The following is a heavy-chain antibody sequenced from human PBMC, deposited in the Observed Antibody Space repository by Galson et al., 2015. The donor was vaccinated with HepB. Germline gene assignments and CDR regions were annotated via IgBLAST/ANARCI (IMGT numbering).Heavy chain of an antibody. J-gene: IGHJ4*02. D-gene: IGHD6-13*01. CDR1: GFTFSNYA. V-gene: IGHV3-23*01. CDR2: ISAGGGST. CDR3: AKDSEYSSGWYYFDS. Sequence: SLRLSCATSGFTFSNYAMTWVRQAPGKGLEWVSAISAGGGSTYYADSVKGRFTISRDNSKNTLYLQMNSLRAEDTAVYYCAKDSEYSSGWYYFDSWGQGTLVTVSS.